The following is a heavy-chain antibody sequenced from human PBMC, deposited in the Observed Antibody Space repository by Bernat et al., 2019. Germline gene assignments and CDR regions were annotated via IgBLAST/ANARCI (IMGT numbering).Heavy chain of an antibody. CDR3: ANPYYYDSSGYFGYFDY. Sequence: EVQLVESGGGLVQPGGSLRLSCAASGFTFSSYAMSWVRQAPGKGLEWVSAISGSGGSTYYAESVKGRFTISRDNSKNTLYLQMNSLRAEDTAVYYCANPYYYDSSGYFGYFDYWGQGTLVTVSS. J-gene: IGHJ4*02. V-gene: IGHV3-23*04. CDR1: GFTFSSYA. CDR2: ISGSGGST. D-gene: IGHD3-22*01.